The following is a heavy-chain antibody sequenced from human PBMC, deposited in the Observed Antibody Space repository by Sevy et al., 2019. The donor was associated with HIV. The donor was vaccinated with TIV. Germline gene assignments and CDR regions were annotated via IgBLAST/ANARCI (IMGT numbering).Heavy chain of an antibody. Sequence: GGSLRLSCAASGFTFSSYWMSWVRQAPGKGLEWVANIKQDGSEKYYVDSVKGRFTISRDNAKNSLYLQMNSLRAEDTAVYYCARDPALYSSGWSDYWGQRTLVTVSS. CDR2: IKQDGSEK. CDR1: GFTFSSYW. CDR3: ARDPALYSSGWSDY. J-gene: IGHJ4*02. V-gene: IGHV3-7*01. D-gene: IGHD6-19*01.